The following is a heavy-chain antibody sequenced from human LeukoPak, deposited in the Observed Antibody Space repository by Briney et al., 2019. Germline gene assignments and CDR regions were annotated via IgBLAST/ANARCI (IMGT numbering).Heavy chain of an antibody. CDR2: IYHSGST. V-gene: IGHV4-59*12. CDR3: ARETAAGKGGTEFDY. D-gene: IGHD6-13*01. J-gene: IGHJ4*02. Sequence: PSETLSLTCTVSGGSISSYYWSWIRQPPGKGLEWIGYIYHSGSTYYNPSLKSRVTISVDRSKNQFSLKLSSVTAADTAVYYCARETAAGKGGTEFDYWGQGTLVTVSS. CDR1: GGSISSYY.